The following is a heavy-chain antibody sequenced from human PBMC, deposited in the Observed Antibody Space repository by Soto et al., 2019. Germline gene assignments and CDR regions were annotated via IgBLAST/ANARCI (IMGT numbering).Heavy chain of an antibody. V-gene: IGHV3-30*18. CDR2: ISSDERNK. D-gene: IGHD3-3*01. Sequence: QVQLVESGGGVVQPGRSLRLSCAASGFTFSSHGMHWVRQAPGKGLEWVAVISSDERNKYYGDSVKGRFTISRDNSKNTLYLHMNSLRIEDTAVYYCAKDQNVLRFLEWLTALDYWGRNPGHRLL. CDR3: AKDQNVLRFLEWLTALDY. J-gene: IGHJ4*01. CDR1: GFTFSSHG.